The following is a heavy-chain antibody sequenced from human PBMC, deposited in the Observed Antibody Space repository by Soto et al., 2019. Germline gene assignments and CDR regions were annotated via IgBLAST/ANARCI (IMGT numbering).Heavy chain of an antibody. CDR1: GFSFTHYV. CDR2: MSDDGSNK. V-gene: IGHV3-30*18. J-gene: IGHJ6*02. Sequence: QVQLVESGGGVVQPGRSLRLSCAGSGFSFTHYVIHWVRQAPGKGLEWVAAMSDDGSNKYYADSLKGRFTISRDNSKNMFYLQMNSLRGEDTAVYYCAKSRSKWGSGNAMDVWGQGTTVTVSS. D-gene: IGHD7-27*01. CDR3: AKSRSKWGSGNAMDV.